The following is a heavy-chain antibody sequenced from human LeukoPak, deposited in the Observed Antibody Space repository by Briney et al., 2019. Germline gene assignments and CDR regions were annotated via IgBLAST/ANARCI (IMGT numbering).Heavy chain of an antibody. CDR3: ARAPPGYYYYGMDV. Sequence: TGGSLRLSCAASGFTFSSCAIHWVRQAPGKGLEWVAVLSYDGSNKYYADSVKGRFTISRDNSKNTLFLQMNSLRTEDTAVYYCARAPPGYYYYGMDVWGQGTTVTVSS. CDR2: LSYDGSNK. CDR1: GFTFSSCA. J-gene: IGHJ6*02. D-gene: IGHD6-13*01. V-gene: IGHV3-30-3*01.